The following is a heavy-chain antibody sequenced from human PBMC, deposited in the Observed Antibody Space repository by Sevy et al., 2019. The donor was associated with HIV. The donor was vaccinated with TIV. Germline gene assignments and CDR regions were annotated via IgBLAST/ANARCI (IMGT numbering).Heavy chain of an antibody. V-gene: IGHV1-24*01. Sequence: ASVKVSCKVSGYTLSKLPMHWVRQAPGKGLEWMGGFDPEDGGTIYAQKFQGRVIMTEDTSSDTAYMELSSLRSEDTAVYYCATLDFWSDYPFYGVDVWGQGTTVTVSS. CDR3: ATLDFWSDYPFYGVDV. CDR1: GYTLSKLP. CDR2: FDPEDGGT. J-gene: IGHJ6*02. D-gene: IGHD3-3*01.